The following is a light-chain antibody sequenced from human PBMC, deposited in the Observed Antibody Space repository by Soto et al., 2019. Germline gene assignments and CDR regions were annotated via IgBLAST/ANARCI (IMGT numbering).Light chain of an antibody. Sequence: QSALTQPRSVSGSPGQSVTLSCTGTSSDVGGYHYVSWYQHHPGKAPKIIIYDVNKRPSGVPDRFSGSKSGNTASLTISGLKTEDEADYYCCSYAGSYTVVFGGGTKLTVL. CDR1: SSDVGGYHY. CDR3: CSYAGSYTVV. CDR2: DVN. J-gene: IGLJ2*01. V-gene: IGLV2-11*01.